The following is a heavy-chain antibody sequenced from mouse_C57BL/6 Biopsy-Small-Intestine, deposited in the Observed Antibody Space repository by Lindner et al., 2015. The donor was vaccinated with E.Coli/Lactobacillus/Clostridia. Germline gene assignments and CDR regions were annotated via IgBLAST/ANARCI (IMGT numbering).Heavy chain of an antibody. V-gene: IGHV14-2*01. D-gene: IGHD3-2*02. CDR3: TLDSSGYVRYAMDY. CDR2: IDPEDGET. Sequence: VQLQESGAELVRPGASVKLSRTASGFNIKDYYMHWVKQRTEQGLEWIGRIDPEDGETKYAPKFQGKATITADTSSNTAYLQLSSLTSEDTAVYYCTLDSSGYVRYAMDYWGQGTSVTVSS. J-gene: IGHJ4*01. CDR1: GFNIKDYY.